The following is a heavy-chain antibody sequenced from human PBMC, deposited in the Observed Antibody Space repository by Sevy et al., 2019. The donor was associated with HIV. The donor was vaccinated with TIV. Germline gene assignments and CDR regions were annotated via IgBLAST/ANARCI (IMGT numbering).Heavy chain of an antibody. CDR3: AKDTQRTSTPAFFDY. V-gene: IGHV3-23*01. CDR1: GFTFSSYA. CDR2: ISGSGGST. Sequence: GGSLRLSCAASGFTFSSYAMSWVRQAPGKGLEWVSAISGSGGSTYYADSVKGRFTISRDNSKNTLYLQMNSLRAEDTAVYYWAKDTQRTSTPAFFDYWGQGTLVTVSS. J-gene: IGHJ4*02.